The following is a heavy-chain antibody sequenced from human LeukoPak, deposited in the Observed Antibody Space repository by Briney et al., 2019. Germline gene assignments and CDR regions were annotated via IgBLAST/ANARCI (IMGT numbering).Heavy chain of an antibody. CDR3: ACTSGYHFSSYYYYYMDV. V-gene: IGHV3-21*01. CDR1: GFTFSSYS. Sequence: GGSLRLSCAASGFTFSSYSMNWVRQAPGKGLEWVSSISSGSSYIYYADSVKGRFTISRDNAKNSLYLQMNSLSAEDTAVYYCACTSGYHFSSYYYYYMDVWGKGTTVTVSS. D-gene: IGHD5-12*01. CDR2: ISSGSSYI. J-gene: IGHJ6*03.